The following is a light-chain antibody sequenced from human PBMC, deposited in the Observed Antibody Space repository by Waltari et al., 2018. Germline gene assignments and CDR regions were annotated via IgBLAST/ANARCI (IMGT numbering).Light chain of an antibody. CDR3: QQGNSFPHT. CDR1: QDISSW. CDR2: AAS. Sequence: DITMTQSPSSVSASVGDRVTITCRASQDISSWLAWFQQQPGKAPKLLIYAASSLQSGVPSRFTGSGSGTDFILTISNLQPEDFATYFCQQGNSFPHTFGGGTKVEIK. J-gene: IGKJ4*01. V-gene: IGKV1-12*01.